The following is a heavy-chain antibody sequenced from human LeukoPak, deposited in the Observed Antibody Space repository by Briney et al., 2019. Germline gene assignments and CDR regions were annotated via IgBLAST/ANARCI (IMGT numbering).Heavy chain of an antibody. CDR3: ARDPSSSSWYLNWFDP. CDR1: GFTFSSYG. Sequence: GGSLRLSCATSGFTFSSYGMHWVRQAPGKGLEWAAFIRYDGSNKYYADSVKGRFTISRDNSKNTLYLQMNSLRAEDTAVYYCARDPSSSSWYLNWFDPWGQGTLVTVSS. V-gene: IGHV3-30*02. J-gene: IGHJ5*02. D-gene: IGHD6-13*01. CDR2: IRYDGSNK.